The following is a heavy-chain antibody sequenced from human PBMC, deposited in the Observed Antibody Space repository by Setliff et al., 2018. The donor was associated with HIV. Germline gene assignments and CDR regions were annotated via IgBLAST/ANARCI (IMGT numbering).Heavy chain of an antibody. J-gene: IGHJ4*02. CDR3: ARSPAAEGH. Sequence: PSETLSLTCTVPGGYISSSSFYWGWIRQPPGKGLEWIGSIFYSGHTYYNPSLRSRVTISVDTSKNQFSLKLRSVTAADTAVYYCARSPAAEGHWGQGTLVTVSS. V-gene: IGHV4-39*01. D-gene: IGHD6-13*01. CDR2: IFYSGHT. CDR1: GGYISSSSFY.